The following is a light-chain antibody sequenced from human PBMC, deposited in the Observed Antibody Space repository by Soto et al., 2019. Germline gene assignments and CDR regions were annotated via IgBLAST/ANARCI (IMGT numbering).Light chain of an antibody. CDR2: YAS. CDR3: QQFSSYPLT. Sequence: FFLTLSPGPLSLSPGERATLSRRARQPHRNNYLSWYQQIPGQAPSLLIYYASSRPTGIPDRFSGGVSGTDFTLTLSRLALEDSAVYHCQQFSSYPLTFCGVTMV. CDR1: QPHRNNY. J-gene: IGKJ4*01. V-gene: IGKV3-20*01.